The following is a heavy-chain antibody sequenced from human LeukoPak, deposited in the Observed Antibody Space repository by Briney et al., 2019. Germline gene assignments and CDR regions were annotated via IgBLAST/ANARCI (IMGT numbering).Heavy chain of an antibody. V-gene: IGHV1-2*02. Sequence: ASVEVSCKASGYTFTGYYMHWVRQAPGQGLGWMGWINPNSGGTNYAQKFQGRVTMTRDTSISTAYMELSRLRSDDTAVYYCARDFRAAMVSDWFDPWGQGTLVTVSS. CDR3: ARDFRAAMVSDWFDP. D-gene: IGHD5-18*01. J-gene: IGHJ5*02. CDR2: INPNSGGT. CDR1: GYTFTGYY.